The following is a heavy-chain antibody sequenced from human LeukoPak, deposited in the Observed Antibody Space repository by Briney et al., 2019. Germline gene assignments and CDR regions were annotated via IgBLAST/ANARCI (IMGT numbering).Heavy chain of an antibody. Sequence: GASVKVSCKASGYTFSGYYIHWVRQAPGQGLEWMGYSSPNSGGANSAQKFRGRVTMTRDTSISTANMELTRLGSDDTAVYYCAREGDGLLSKDFDYWGQGTLVTVSS. CDR2: SSPNSGGA. CDR3: AREGDGLLSKDFDY. V-gene: IGHV1-2*02. J-gene: IGHJ4*02. CDR1: GYTFSGYY. D-gene: IGHD2-15*01.